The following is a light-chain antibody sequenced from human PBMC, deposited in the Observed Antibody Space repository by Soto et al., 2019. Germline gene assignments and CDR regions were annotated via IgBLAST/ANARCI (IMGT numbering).Light chain of an antibody. CDR3: QQSYSTPRT. CDR2: AAS. J-gene: IGKJ5*01. CDR1: QSISSY. V-gene: IGKV1-39*01. Sequence: DIQMTQSPSSLSASVGDRVTITCRASQSISSYLNWYQQKPGKAPKLLIYAASSLQSGVPSRFSGSRSGTDFTLTISSLQPEDVATYYCQQSYSTPRTFGQGTRLEIK.